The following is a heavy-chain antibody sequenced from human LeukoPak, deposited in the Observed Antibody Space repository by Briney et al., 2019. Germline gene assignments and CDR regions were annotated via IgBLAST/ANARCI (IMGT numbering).Heavy chain of an antibody. D-gene: IGHD3-22*01. Sequence: ASVKLSCKASGYTFTSYGISWVRQAPGQGLEWMGWISAYNGNTNYAQKLQGRVTMTTDTSTSTAYTELRSLRSDDTAVYYCARDKSGGYYYDAFDIWGQGTMVTVSS. CDR3: ARDKSGGYYYDAFDI. J-gene: IGHJ3*02. CDR2: ISAYNGNT. CDR1: GYTFTSYG. V-gene: IGHV1-18*01.